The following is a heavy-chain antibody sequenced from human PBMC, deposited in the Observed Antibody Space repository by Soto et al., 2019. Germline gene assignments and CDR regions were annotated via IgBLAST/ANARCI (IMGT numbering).Heavy chain of an antibody. CDR2: IYWEDDK. CDR3: ARRRVYCSGGSCYSLWFDP. Sequence: QITLKESGPALLKPTQTLTLTCTFSGFSISTSGVGVGWIRQPPGNALEWLALIYWEDDKRYSPSLKSRHTNAKDTSNNQVLLTMIDTDPVDTATYCCARRRVYCSGGSCYSLWFDPWGQGTLVTVSS. V-gene: IGHV2-5*02. CDR1: GFSISTSGVG. J-gene: IGHJ5*02. D-gene: IGHD2-15*01.